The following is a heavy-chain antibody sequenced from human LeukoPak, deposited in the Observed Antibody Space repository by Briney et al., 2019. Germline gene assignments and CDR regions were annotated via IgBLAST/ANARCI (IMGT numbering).Heavy chain of an antibody. CDR3: ARNTYGYNNWFDP. Sequence: PGGSLRLSCAASGFTVSSNYMSWVRQAPGKGLEWVSVIYSGGSTYYADSVKGRFTISRDNSKNTLYLQMNSLRAEDTAVYYCARNTYGYNNWFDPWGQGTLVTVSS. J-gene: IGHJ5*02. CDR2: IYSGGST. D-gene: IGHD5-18*01. V-gene: IGHV3-66*01. CDR1: GFTVSSNY.